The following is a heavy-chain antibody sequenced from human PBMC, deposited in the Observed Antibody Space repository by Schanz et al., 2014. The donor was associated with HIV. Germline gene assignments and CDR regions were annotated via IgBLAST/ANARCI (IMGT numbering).Heavy chain of an antibody. D-gene: IGHD3-22*01. V-gene: IGHV3-30*18. Sequence: QGQLVESGGGVVQPGRSLRLSCTASGFTFNNYGMQWVRQAPGKGLEWVAVTSYDGTKKHYANSVKGRFTISRDNSKNTVYLQAKSLRPEDTAVYYCAKDRNQYDSRYIGKGNYYYYYGMDVWGQGTTVTVSS. J-gene: IGHJ6*02. CDR1: GFTFNNYG. CDR2: TSYDGTKK. CDR3: AKDRNQYDSRYIGKGNYYYYYGMDV.